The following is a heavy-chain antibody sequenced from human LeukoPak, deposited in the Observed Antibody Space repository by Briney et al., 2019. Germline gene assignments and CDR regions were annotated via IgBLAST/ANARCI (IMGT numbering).Heavy chain of an antibody. J-gene: IGHJ3*02. D-gene: IGHD6-13*01. Sequence: GGSLRLSCAASGFTVSSNYMSWVRQAPGKGLEWVSVIYSGGNTYYVDSVKGRFTISRDNSKNTVYLQMNSLRAEDTAVYYCARDEPVAAAGWFAFDIWGQGTMVTVSS. CDR2: IYSGGNT. CDR3: ARDEPVAAAGWFAFDI. CDR1: GFTVSSNY. V-gene: IGHV3-53*01.